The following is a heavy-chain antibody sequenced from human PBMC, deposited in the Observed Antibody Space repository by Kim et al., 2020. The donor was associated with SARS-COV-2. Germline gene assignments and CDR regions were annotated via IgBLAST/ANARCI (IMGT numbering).Heavy chain of an antibody. CDR3: ARSLSPIVVVPAAPDY. V-gene: IGHV3-30*01. D-gene: IGHD2-2*01. Sequence: SVEGRFTISRDNSKNTLYLQMNSLRAEDTAVYYCARSLSPIVVVPAAPDYWGQGTLVTVSS. J-gene: IGHJ4*02.